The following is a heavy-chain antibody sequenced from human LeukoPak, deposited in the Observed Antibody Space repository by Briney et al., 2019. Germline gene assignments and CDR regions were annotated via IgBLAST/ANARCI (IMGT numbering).Heavy chain of an antibody. V-gene: IGHV3-11*05. CDR3: ASDQVSGVFDY. Sequence: GGSLRLSCAGSGFMFSDFYINWIGHSPGKGLEGLAYISPDGSYTTYGDSVKGRFVISRDNAKNSVSLQRNSLRVEDTAVYFCASDQVSGVFDYWGQGARVTVS. CDR1: GFMFSDFY. D-gene: IGHD5/OR15-5a*01. J-gene: IGHJ4*02. CDR2: ISPDGSYT.